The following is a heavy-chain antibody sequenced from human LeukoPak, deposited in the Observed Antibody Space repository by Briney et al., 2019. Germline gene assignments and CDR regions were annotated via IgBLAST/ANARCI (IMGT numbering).Heavy chain of an antibody. D-gene: IGHD6-19*01. CDR2: ISDSGGST. V-gene: IGHV3-23*01. CDR3: AREADYSSGYYDAFDV. Sequence: GGSLRLSCAASGFTFSQYGMSWVRQAPGKGLEWLSMISDSGGSTYYADSVKGRFTISRDYSKTTLYLQMNSLGAEDTAVYYCAREADYSSGYYDAFDVWGQGTLVTVSS. CDR1: GFTFSQYG. J-gene: IGHJ3*01.